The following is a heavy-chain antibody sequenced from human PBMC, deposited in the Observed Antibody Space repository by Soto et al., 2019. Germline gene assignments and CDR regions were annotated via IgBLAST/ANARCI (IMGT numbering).Heavy chain of an antibody. CDR2: IYYSGST. CDR3: AREGVVGVGIEGFDH. D-gene: IGHD2-2*03. V-gene: IGHV4-39*02. Sequence: PSETLSLTCTVSGGSISSSSYYWGWIRQPPGKGLEWIGSIYYSGSTYYNPSLKSRVTISVDTSKNQFSLKLSSVTAADTAVYYCAREGVVGVGIEGFDHWGQGTLVTVSS. CDR1: GGSISSSSYY. J-gene: IGHJ5*02.